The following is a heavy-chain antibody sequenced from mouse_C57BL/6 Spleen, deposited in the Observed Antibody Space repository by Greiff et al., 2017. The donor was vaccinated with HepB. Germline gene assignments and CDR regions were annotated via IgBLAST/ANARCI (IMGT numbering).Heavy chain of an antibody. CDR3: ARNPLYDYDVFYAMDY. Sequence: QVQLQQSGPELVKPGASVKISCKASGYTFTDYYINWVKQRPGQGLEWIGWIFPGSGSTYYNEKFKGKATLTVDKSSSTAYMLLSSLTSEDSAVYFCARNPLYDYDVFYAMDYWGQGTSVTVSS. J-gene: IGHJ4*01. CDR1: GYTFTDYY. D-gene: IGHD2-4*01. CDR2: IFPGSGST. V-gene: IGHV1-75*01.